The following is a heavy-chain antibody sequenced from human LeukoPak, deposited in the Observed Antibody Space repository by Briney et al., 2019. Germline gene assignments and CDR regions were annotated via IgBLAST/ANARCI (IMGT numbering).Heavy chain of an antibody. Sequence: GGSLRLSCAASGFTFSSYGMHWVRQAPGKGLEWVAVIWYDGSNKYYADSVKGRFTISRDNSKNTLYLQMNSLRAEDTAVYYCAKAAYYCSSTSCYSTQYAFDIWGQGTMATVSS. D-gene: IGHD2-2*01. CDR3: AKAAYYCSSTSCYSTQYAFDI. V-gene: IGHV3-33*06. CDR2: IWYDGSNK. J-gene: IGHJ3*02. CDR1: GFTFSSYG.